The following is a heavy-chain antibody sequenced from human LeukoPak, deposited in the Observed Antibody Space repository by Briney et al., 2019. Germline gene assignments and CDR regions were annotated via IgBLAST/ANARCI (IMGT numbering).Heavy chain of an antibody. CDR3: ARTSSGWTYFDY. J-gene: IGHJ4*02. CDR2: INPNSGGT. CDR1: GYTFTGYY. Sequence: ASVKVSCKASGYTFTGYYMHWVRQAPGQGLGWMGWINPNSGGTNYAQKFQGRATMTRDTSISTAYMELSRLRSDDTAVYYCARTSSGWTYFDYWGQGTLVTVSS. D-gene: IGHD6-19*01. V-gene: IGHV1-2*02.